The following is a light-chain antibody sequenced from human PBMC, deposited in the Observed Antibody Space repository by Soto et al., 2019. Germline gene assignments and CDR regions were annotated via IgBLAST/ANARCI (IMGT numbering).Light chain of an antibody. J-gene: IGLJ1*01. CDR2: DVS. CDR1: SSDVGGYNY. Sequence: QSALTQPASVSGSPGQSITISCTGTSSDVGGYNYVSWYQLHPGKAPKLMIYDVSDRPSGVSNRFSGSKSGNTASLTISGLQAEDEADYYCSSCTSSGSLYVFGAGTKVTVL. CDR3: SSCTSSGSLYV. V-gene: IGLV2-14*01.